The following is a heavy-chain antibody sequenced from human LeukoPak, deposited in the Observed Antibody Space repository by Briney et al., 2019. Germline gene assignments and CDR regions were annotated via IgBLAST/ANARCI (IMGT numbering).Heavy chain of an antibody. V-gene: IGHV3-7*01. D-gene: IGHD2-2*01. J-gene: IGHJ6*02. CDR2: IKQDGSEK. CDR3: ARYIVVLPAAISFMYHYGMDV. CDR1: GFTFSRYW. Sequence: GGSLRLPCAASGFTFSRYWMSWVRQAPGKGLEWVANIKQDGSEKYYVDSVKGRFTISRDNAKNSLYLQMNSLRAEDTAVYYCARYIVVLPAAISFMYHYGMDVWGQGTTVTVSS.